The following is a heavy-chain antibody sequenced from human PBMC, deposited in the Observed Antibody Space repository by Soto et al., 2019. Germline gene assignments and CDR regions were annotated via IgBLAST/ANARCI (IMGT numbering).Heavy chain of an antibody. CDR1: GFTFSSYD. D-gene: IGHD3-16*01. J-gene: IGHJ6*02. CDR2: IGTAGDT. CDR3: ARAGGCWDRTRDYYYGMDV. Sequence: EVQLVESGGGLVQPGGSLRLSCAASGFTFSSYDMHWVRQATGKGLEWVSAIGTAGDTYYPGSVKGRFTISRENAKNSLYLQMNSLRAEDTAVYYCARAGGCWDRTRDYYYGMDVWGQGTTVTVSS. V-gene: IGHV3-13*01.